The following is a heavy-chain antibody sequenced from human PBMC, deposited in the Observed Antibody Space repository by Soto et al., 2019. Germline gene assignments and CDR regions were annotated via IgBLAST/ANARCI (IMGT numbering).Heavy chain of an antibody. CDR2: ISGSGGTT. J-gene: IGHJ1*01. CDR3: AKVYGGNVLDYFQY. V-gene: IGHV3-23*01. Sequence: EVQLLESGGGLVQPGGSLRLSCAASGFTFSKYAMNWVRQAPGKGLEWVSAISGSGGTTYYADSVKGRFTISRDNSKNTLYLRMNSLRAEDTAVYYCAKVYGGNVLDYFQYWGQGTLVTVSS. CDR1: GFTFSKYA. D-gene: IGHD2-15*01.